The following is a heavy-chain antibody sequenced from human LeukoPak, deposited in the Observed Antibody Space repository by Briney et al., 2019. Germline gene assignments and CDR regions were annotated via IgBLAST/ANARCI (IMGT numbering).Heavy chain of an antibody. J-gene: IGHJ4*02. CDR2: VNHSGYT. D-gene: IGHD4-17*01. Sequence: PSETLSLTCDVSGVSFSTYYWSWIRQSPEKGLEWIGEVNHSGYTNYNPSLKGRVTISVVTSKNQFSLKLSSVTAADTAVYYCARQLYGSDYWGQGTLVTVSS. CDR1: GVSFSTYY. V-gene: IGHV4-34*01. CDR3: ARQLYGSDY.